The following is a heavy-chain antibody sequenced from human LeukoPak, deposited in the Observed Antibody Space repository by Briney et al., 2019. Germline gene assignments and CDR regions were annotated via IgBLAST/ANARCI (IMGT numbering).Heavy chain of an antibody. CDR1: GFSFRDYA. CDR2: ISFDGSDK. Sequence: GGSLRLSCSASGFSFRDYAIHWVRQAPGKGLEWVTAISFDGSDKYYADSVKGRFTISRDNSKSTLYLQMNSLTAEDTAVYFCARGWTSSWFVGWFDPWGQGTLVTVSS. CDR3: ARGWTSSWFVGWFDP. D-gene: IGHD3-10*01. J-gene: IGHJ5*02. V-gene: IGHV3-30-3*01.